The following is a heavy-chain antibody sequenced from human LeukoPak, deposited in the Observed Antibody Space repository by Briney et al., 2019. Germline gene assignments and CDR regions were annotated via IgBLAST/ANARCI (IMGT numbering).Heavy chain of an antibody. CDR2: IYYSGNT. CDR3: ARDYHGDKSPS. CDR1: RRSISSYY. Sequence: SETLSLTCTISRRSISSYYWSSIRQPPGKGLEWNGYIYYSGNTNYTPYLKGRVTIAVDPSKNQFSLKPSSVTAADTAVYYRARDYHGDKSPSWGEGTLVTVSS. V-gene: IGHV4-59*01. J-gene: IGHJ5*02. D-gene: IGHD4-17*01.